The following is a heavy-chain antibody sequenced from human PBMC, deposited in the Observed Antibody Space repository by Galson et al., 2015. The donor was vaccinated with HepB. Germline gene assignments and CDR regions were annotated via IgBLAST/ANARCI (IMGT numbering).Heavy chain of an antibody. Sequence: QSGAEVKKPGESLKISCKGSGYSFTSYWIGWVRQMPGKGLEWMGIIYPGDSDTRYSPSFQGQVTISADKSISTAYLQWSSLKASDTAMYYCARLGRYCSSTSCYHFDYWGQGTLVTVSS. CDR2: IYPGDSDT. D-gene: IGHD2-2*01. CDR3: ARLGRYCSSTSCYHFDY. V-gene: IGHV5-51*03. J-gene: IGHJ4*02. CDR1: GYSFTSYW.